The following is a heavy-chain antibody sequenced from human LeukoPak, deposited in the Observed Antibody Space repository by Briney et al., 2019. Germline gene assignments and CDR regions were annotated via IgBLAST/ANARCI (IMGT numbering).Heavy chain of an antibody. Sequence: PGGSLRLSCAASGFTFSSYWVSWVRQAPGKGLEWVANIKQDGSEKYYVDSVKGRFTISRDSAQSSLYLQMNSLRAEDTAVYYCASAAGNSVYWGQGTLVTVSS. J-gene: IGHJ4*02. V-gene: IGHV3-7*03. CDR1: GFTFSSYW. CDR3: ASAAGNSVY. CDR2: IKQDGSEK. D-gene: IGHD5/OR15-5a*01.